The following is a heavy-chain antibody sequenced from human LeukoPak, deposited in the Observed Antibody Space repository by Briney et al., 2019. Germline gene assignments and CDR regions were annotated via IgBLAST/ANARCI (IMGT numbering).Heavy chain of an antibody. CDR3: ATDHYDTDAFDI. V-gene: IGHV3-23*01. Sequence: GGSLRLSCAASGFTFSSYAMSWVRQAPGKGLEWVSAISGSGGSTYYADSVKGRFTISRDNSKNTLYLQMNSLRAEDTAVYYCATDHYDTDAFDIWGQGTMVTVSS. CDR1: GFTFSSYA. J-gene: IGHJ3*02. D-gene: IGHD3-9*01. CDR2: ISGSGGST.